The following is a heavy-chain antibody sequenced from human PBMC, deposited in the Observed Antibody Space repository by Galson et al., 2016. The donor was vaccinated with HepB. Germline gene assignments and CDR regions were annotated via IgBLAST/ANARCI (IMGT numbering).Heavy chain of an antibody. CDR2: FDPQDDKT. Sequence: SVKVSCKVSGYSLTELSIHWVRQAPGKGLEWMGGFDPQDDKTIYEQKFQGRVTMTEDASTDTAYMELSSLKSEDTAVYYCATIGGSYFVGVYFDFWGQGTLVTVSS. J-gene: IGHJ4*02. CDR1: GYSLTELS. CDR3: ATIGGSYFVGVYFDF. V-gene: IGHV1-24*01. D-gene: IGHD1-26*01.